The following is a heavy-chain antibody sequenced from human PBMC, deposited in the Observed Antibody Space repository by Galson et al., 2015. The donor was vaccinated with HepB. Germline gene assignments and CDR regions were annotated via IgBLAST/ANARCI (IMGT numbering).Heavy chain of an antibody. V-gene: IGHV1-69*04. J-gene: IGHJ4*02. CDR2: IIPILGIA. CDR3: ARDSAAGPHLDY. Sequence: SVKVSCKASGGTFSSYTISWVRQAPGQGLEWMGRIIPILGIANYAQKFQGRVTITADKSTSTAYMELSSLRSEDTAVYYCARDSAAGPHLDYWGQGTLVTVSS. CDR1: GGTFSSYT. D-gene: IGHD6-13*01.